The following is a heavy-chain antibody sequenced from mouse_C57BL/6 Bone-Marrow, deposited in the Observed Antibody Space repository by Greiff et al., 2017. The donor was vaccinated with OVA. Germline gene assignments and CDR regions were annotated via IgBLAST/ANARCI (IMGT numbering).Heavy chain of an antibody. CDR3: ARGSYDYDGRHAMDY. V-gene: IGHV14-3*01. Sequence: VQLQQSVAELVRPGASVKLSCTASGFNIKNTYMHWVKQRPEQGLEWIGRIAPANGNTKYAPKFQGKATITADTYSNTAYLQLSSLTSEDTAIYYCARGSYDYDGRHAMDYWGQGTSVTVSS. D-gene: IGHD2-4*01. CDR2: IAPANGNT. CDR1: GFNIKNTY. J-gene: IGHJ4*01.